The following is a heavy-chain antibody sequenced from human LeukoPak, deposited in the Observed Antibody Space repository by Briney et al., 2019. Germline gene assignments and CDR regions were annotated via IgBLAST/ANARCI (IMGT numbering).Heavy chain of an antibody. J-gene: IGHJ3*02. V-gene: IGHV1-18*01. CDR3: ARDTHRTSDAFDI. CDR1: GYTFTSYG. Sequence: GALVKVSCKASGYTFTSYGISWVRQAPGQGLEWMGWISTYNGNTNYAQKLQGRVSMTTDTSTSTAYMELRSLRSDDTAVYYCARDTHRTSDAFDIWGQGTMVTVSS. CDR2: ISTYNGNT.